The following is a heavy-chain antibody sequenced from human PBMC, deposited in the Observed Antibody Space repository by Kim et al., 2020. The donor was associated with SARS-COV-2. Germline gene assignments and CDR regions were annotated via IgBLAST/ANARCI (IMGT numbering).Heavy chain of an antibody. Sequence: PSRKSRVTMSVDTSKNQFSLKLSSVTAADTAVYYCARDRANYYYYYGMDVWGQGTTVTVSS. D-gene: IGHD3-10*01. CDR3: ARDRANYYYYYGMDV. J-gene: IGHJ6*02. V-gene: IGHV4-4*07.